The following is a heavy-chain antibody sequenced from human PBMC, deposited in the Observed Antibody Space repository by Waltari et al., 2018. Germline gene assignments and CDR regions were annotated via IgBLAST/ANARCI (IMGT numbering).Heavy chain of an antibody. CDR2: VDPEDGET. J-gene: IGHJ3*02. CDR1: GYTFTDYY. Sequence: EVQLVQSGAEVKKPGATVKISCKASGYTFTDYYMHWVQQAPGKGLEWMGRVDPEDGETRYAEKVQGRVTITADTSTDTAYMELSSLRSEDTAVYYCATGPWELLMGHDAFDIWGQGTMVTVSS. V-gene: IGHV1-69-2*01. CDR3: ATGPWELLMGHDAFDI. D-gene: IGHD1-26*01.